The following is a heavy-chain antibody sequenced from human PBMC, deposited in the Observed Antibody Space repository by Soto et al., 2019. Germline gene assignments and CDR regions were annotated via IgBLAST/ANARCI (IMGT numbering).Heavy chain of an antibody. D-gene: IGHD3-16*02. V-gene: IGHV3-49*03. CDR1: GFTFSDYY. CDR3: TRDGSFSWWSIMITFGGVIDVGYYFDY. CDR2: IRSKAYGGTT. J-gene: IGHJ4*02. Sequence: GGSLRLSCAASGFTFSDYYMSWIRQAPGKGLEWVGFIRSKAYGGTTEYAASVKGRFTISRDDSKSIAYLQMNSLKTEDTAVYYCTRDGSFSWWSIMITFGGVIDVGYYFDYWGQGTLVTVSS.